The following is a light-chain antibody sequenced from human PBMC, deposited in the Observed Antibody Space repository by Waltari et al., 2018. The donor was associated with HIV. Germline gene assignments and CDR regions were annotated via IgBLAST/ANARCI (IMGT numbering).Light chain of an antibody. CDR3: QSYDSSLSAWV. CDR2: GNS. V-gene: IGLV1-40*01. CDR1: SSNIGAGYD. J-gene: IGLJ3*02. Sequence: QSVLTQPPSVSGAPGQRVTISCPGSSSNIGAGYDVHWYQQLPGTAPNLLIDGNSNRPSGVPDRFSGSKSGTSASLAITGLQAEDEADYYCQSYDSSLSAWVFGGGTRLTVL.